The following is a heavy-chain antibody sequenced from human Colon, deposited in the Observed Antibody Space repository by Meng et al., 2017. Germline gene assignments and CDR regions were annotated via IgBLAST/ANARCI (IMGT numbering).Heavy chain of an antibody. CDR1: GFTFSSYA. V-gene: IGHV3-30*04. J-gene: IGHJ2*01. D-gene: IGHD4-17*01. CDR2: ISYDGSNK. CDR3: ARGGRPDYGDYFSYFDL. Sequence: GESLKISCAASGFTFSSYAMHWVRQAPGKGLEWVAVISYDGSNKYYADSVKGRFTISRDNSENTLYLQMNSMSAEDTAVYYCARGGRPDYGDYFSYFDLWGRGTLVTVSS.